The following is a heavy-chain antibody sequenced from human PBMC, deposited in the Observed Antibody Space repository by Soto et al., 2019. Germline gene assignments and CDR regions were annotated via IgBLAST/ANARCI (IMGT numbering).Heavy chain of an antibody. D-gene: IGHD1-26*01. CDR2: IYYGGDS. CDR3: AREGGGGVDC. J-gene: IGHJ4*02. V-gene: IGHV4-31*03. Sequence: QVQLQESGPGLVKPSQTLSLTCTVSGGSISSRTSYWSWIRQHPGKGLEWIGYIYYGGDSFYNPSLKGRVTIAIDTSENPFSLKLNSVTAADTAVYFWAREGGGGVDCWGQGTLVTVAS. CDR1: GGSISSRTSY.